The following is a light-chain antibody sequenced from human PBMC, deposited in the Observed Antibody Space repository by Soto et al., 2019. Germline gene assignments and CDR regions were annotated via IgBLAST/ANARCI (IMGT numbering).Light chain of an antibody. CDR2: DDN. CDR1: SGSIASNY. J-gene: IGLJ2*01. V-gene: IGLV6-57*02. CDR3: QSYDSSSHVV. Sequence: NFMLTQPHSVSESPGKTVTIYCTGSSGSIASNYVQWYQQRPGSAPTTVIFDDNQRPSGVPHRFSGSIDSSSNSASLTISGLKTEDEADYYCQSYDSSSHVVFGGGTKLTVL.